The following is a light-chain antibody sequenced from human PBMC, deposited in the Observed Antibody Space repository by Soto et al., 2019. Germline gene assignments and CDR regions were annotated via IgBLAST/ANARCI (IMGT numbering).Light chain of an antibody. CDR3: NSYRRKNSVV. CDR2: EVN. CDR1: GSDIGTFDF. Sequence: QSALTQPASVSASPGQSITISCTGTGSDIGTFDFVSWYQHHPGKAPKVLIYEVNRRPSGVSPRFSGSKSGNTASLTISGLRAEDEATYYCNSYRRKNSVVFSEETKHTV. V-gene: IGLV2-14*01. J-gene: IGLJ2*01.